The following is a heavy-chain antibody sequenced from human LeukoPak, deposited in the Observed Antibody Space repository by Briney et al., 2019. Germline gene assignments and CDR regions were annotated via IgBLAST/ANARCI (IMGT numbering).Heavy chain of an antibody. CDR3: ARDEVYREQYYFDY. CDR1: GFAFSTYT. V-gene: IGHV3-21*01. CDR2: ISSSSTYI. D-gene: IGHD1/OR15-1a*01. J-gene: IGHJ4*02. Sequence: PGGSLRLSCAASGFAFSTYTMNWVRQAPGKGLEWVSSISSSSTYIYYADSVKGRFTISRDNAKNSLYLQMNSLRAEDTAVYYCARDEVYREQYYFDYWGQGTLVTVSS.